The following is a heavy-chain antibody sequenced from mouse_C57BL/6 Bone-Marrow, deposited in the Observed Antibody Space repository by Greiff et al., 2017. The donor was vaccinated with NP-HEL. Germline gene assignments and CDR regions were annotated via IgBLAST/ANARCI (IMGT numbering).Heavy chain of an antibody. D-gene: IGHD2-5*01. J-gene: IGHJ2*01. CDR1: GFTFSSYG. V-gene: IGHV5-6*01. Sequence: EVHLVESGGDLVKPGGSLKLSCAASGFTFSSYGMSWVRQTPDKRLEWVATISSGGSYTYYPDSVKGRITISRDNAKNTLYLQMSSLKSEDTAMYYCERHYYSNYFDYWGQGTTLTVSS. CDR2: ISSGGSYT. CDR3: ERHYYSNYFDY.